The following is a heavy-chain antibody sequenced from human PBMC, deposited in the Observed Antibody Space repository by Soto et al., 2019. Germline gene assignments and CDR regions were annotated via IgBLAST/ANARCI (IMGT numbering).Heavy chain of an antibody. D-gene: IGHD5-18*01. CDR1: GGSISSGGYY. V-gene: IGHV4-31*03. CDR2: IYYSGST. Sequence: KPSETLSLTCTVSGGSISSGGYYWSWIRQHPGKGLEWIGYIYYSGSTYYNPSLKSRVTISVDTSKNQFSLKLSSVTAADTAVYYCARGGIRQCLNRFGIAVWGQRTSVTFSS. J-gene: IGHJ6*02. CDR3: ARGGIRQCLNRFGIAV.